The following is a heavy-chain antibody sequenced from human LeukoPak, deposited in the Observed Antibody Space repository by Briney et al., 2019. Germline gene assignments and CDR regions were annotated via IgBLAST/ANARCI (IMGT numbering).Heavy chain of an antibody. D-gene: IGHD1-1*01. V-gene: IGHV1-69*13. J-gene: IGHJ3*02. CDR3: AKVTNGDAFDI. CDR1: GGTFSSYA. CDR2: IIPIIGRA. Sequence: GASVNVSCKSSGGTFSSYAISWVRQAPGQGLEWMGGIIPIIGRANYAQKCQGRVTITADESTSTAYMELSSLRSEDTAVYYCAKVTNGDAFDIWGQGTMVTVSS.